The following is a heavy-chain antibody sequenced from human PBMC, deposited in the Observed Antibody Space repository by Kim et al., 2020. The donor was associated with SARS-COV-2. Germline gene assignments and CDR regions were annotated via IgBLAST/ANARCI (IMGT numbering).Heavy chain of an antibody. Sequence: SVKGRFTISRDNSKNTLYLQMNSLRAEDTAVYYCAREGYYGSGSYYGMDVWGQGTTVTVS. J-gene: IGHJ6*02. V-gene: IGHV3-53*01. D-gene: IGHD3-10*01. CDR3: AREGYYGSGSYYGMDV.